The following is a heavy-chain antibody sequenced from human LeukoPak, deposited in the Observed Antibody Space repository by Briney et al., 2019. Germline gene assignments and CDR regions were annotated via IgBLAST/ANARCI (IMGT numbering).Heavy chain of an antibody. Sequence: PGGSLRLSCAASGFTFSSYGMHWVRQAPGKGLEWVAVIWYDGSNKYYADSVKGRFTISRDNSKNTLYLQMNSLRAEDTAVYYCAREVTSSSDAFDIWGQGTMVTASS. J-gene: IGHJ3*02. CDR2: IWYDGSNK. CDR3: AREVTSSSDAFDI. V-gene: IGHV3-33*01. CDR1: GFTFSSYG. D-gene: IGHD6-13*01.